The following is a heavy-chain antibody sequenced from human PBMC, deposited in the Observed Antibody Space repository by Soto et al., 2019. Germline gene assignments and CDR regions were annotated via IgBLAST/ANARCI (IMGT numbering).Heavy chain of an antibody. CDR3: ARDKGRVYCSSTSCKYGEYAFDI. Sequence: PSRTLSLTCAVYGGSFSGYYWSWIRQPPGKGLAWIGEINHSGSTNYNPSLKSRVTISVDTSKNQFSLKLSSVTAADTAVYYCARDKGRVYCSSTSCKYGEYAFDIWCQGTMVT. V-gene: IGHV4-34*01. CDR1: GGSFSGYY. D-gene: IGHD2-2*01. J-gene: IGHJ3*02. CDR2: INHSGST.